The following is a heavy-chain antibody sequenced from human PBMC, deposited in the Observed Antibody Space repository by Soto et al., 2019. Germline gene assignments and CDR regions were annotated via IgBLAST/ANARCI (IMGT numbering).Heavy chain of an antibody. J-gene: IGHJ5*02. Sequence: ASLKVCFKACGYAFASYSLHWVRQAPVQRHEWMGRINTGSGNTKYSQNFQGRVTMTRDTSASTAYMELSSLRSEDTAVYYCARDLLPRYSFSGFDPWGQGTLVTVSS. CDR3: ARDLLPRYSFSGFDP. CDR1: GYAFASYS. V-gene: IGHV1-3*04. CDR2: INTGSGNT. D-gene: IGHD6-13*01.